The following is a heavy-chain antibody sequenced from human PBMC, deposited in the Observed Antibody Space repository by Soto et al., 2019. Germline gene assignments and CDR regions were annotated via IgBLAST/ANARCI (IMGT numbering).Heavy chain of an antibody. V-gene: IGHV3-53*01. D-gene: IGHD4-17*01. CDR2: FYSGGST. Sequence: PGGSLRLSCAASGVTVRSNHMSWVRQAPGKGLECVSVFYSGGSTYYADSVKDRFTISRDNSRNTLYLQMNSLRAEDTAIYYCAKGGHDYLASDIWGQGTMVTVSS. J-gene: IGHJ3*02. CDR1: GVTVRSNH. CDR3: AKGGHDYLASDI.